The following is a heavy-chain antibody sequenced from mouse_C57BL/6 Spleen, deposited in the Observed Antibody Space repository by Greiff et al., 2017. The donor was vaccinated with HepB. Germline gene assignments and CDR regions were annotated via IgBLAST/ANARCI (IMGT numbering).Heavy chain of an antibody. J-gene: IGHJ2*01. D-gene: IGHD6-1*01. CDR3: ARSQLFDY. CDR2: IYPGSGST. Sequence: QVQLQQPGAELVKPGASVKMSCKASGYTFTSYWITWVKQRPGQGLEWIGDIYPGSGSTNYNEKFKSKATLTVDKSSSTAYMQLSSLTSEDSAVYYCARSQLFDYWGQGTTLTVSS. V-gene: IGHV1-55*01. CDR1: GYTFTSYW.